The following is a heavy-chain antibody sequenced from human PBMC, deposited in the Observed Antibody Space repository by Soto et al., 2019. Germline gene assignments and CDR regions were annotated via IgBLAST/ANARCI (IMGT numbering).Heavy chain of an antibody. CDR2: TNQSGRT. CDR1: GGSFSAYY. CDR3: ARGGATPMVLTY. D-gene: IGHD5-18*01. J-gene: IGHJ4*02. V-gene: IGHV4-34*01. Sequence: ETLSLTCAVYGGSFSAYYWGWVRQPPGKGLEWLGETNQSGRTNYNPSLKSRVAIFLDKSKNQFSLMLNSVTAADTAVYYCARGGATPMVLTYWGQGTRVTV.